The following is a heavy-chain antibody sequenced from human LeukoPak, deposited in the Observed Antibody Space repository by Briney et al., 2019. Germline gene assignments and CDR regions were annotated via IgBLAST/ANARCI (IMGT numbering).Heavy chain of an antibody. CDR3: VTSRGNRGYEAAGDY. CDR1: GFTFISYA. CDR2: IWYDGSNQ. D-gene: IGHD5-12*01. J-gene: IGHJ4*02. V-gene: IGHV3-30*04. Sequence: GGSLRLSCAASGFTFISYAMHWVRQAPGKGLEWVAFIWYDGSNQYYLDSVKGRFTISRDQSKNTLYLHMNSLRVEDTAVYYCVTSRGNRGYEAAGDYWGQGTLVIVSS.